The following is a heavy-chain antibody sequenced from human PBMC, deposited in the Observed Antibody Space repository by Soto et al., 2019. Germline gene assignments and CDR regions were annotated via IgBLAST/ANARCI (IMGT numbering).Heavy chain of an antibody. Sequence: PSETLSLTCTVSGGSISSSSYYWGWIRQPPGKGLEWIGSIYYSGSTYYNPSLKSRVTISVDTSKNQFSLKLSSVTAADTAVYYCARVYMVRGTIIRYFDYWGQGSLVTVSS. D-gene: IGHD3-10*01. J-gene: IGHJ4*02. V-gene: IGHV4-39*01. CDR3: ARVYMVRGTIIRYFDY. CDR1: GGSISSSSYY. CDR2: IYYSGST.